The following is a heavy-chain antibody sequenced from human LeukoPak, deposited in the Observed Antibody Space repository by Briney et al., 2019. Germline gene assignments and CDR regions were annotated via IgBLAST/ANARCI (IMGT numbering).Heavy chain of an antibody. CDR3: ARDEGYSYGYSNFDY. CDR1: GYTFTSYD. D-gene: IGHD5-18*01. V-gene: IGHV1-8*01. J-gene: IGHJ4*02. CDR2: MSPNSGDT. Sequence: VASVKVSCKASGYTFTSYDFNWVRQATGQRPEWMGWMSPNSGDTGYAQKFQDRVTMTRNTSISTAYMELSSLRSDDTAVYYCARDEGYSYGYSNFDYWGQGTLVTVSS.